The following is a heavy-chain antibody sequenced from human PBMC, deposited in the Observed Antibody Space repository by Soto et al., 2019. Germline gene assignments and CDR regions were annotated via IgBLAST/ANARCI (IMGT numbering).Heavy chain of an antibody. D-gene: IGHD2-21*01. CDR1: GGSISSGGYY. V-gene: IGHV4-31*03. Sequence: KASETLSLTCTVSGGSISSGGYYWSWIRQHPGKGLEWIGYIYYSGSTYYNPSLKSRVTISVDTSKNQFSLKLSSVTAADTAVYYCARQIADRPQTVYAFDIWGQGTMVTVSS. CDR2: IYYSGST. J-gene: IGHJ3*02. CDR3: ARQIADRPQTVYAFDI.